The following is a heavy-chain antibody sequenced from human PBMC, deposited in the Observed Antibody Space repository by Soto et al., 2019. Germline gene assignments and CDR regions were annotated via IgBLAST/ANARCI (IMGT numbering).Heavy chain of an antibody. J-gene: IGHJ4*02. Sequence: ASVKVSCKVSGYTLTELSMHWVRQAPGKGLEWMGGFDPEDGETIYAQKVQGRVTMTEDTSTDTAYMELSSLRSEDTAVYYCATLNYYDSSGYRYYFDYWSQGTLVTVSS. D-gene: IGHD3-22*01. V-gene: IGHV1-24*01. CDR3: ATLNYYDSSGYRYYFDY. CDR1: GYTLTELS. CDR2: FDPEDGET.